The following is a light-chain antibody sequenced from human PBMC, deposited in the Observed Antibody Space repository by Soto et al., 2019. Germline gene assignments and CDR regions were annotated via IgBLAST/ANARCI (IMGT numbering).Light chain of an antibody. CDR2: GSS. J-gene: IGKJ3*01. CDR3: QQYGSSLFT. CDR1: QSISSNY. Sequence: EIFLTQSPGTLSLSPGERATRSCLASQSISSNYIAWYQQKPGQAPRLLISGSSIRATGIPKRFSGSGSGTSFTLTIISLEPEDFAVFYCQQYGSSLFTFGPGTKVDIK. V-gene: IGKV3-20*01.